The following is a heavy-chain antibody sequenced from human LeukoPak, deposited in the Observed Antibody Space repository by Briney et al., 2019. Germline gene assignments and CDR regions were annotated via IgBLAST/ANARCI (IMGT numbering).Heavy chain of an antibody. Sequence: GGSLRLSCTASGFTFSSYSMNWVRQAPGKGLEWVSYISSSSSNIFYADSFKGRFTISRDNAQNSLFLQMNSLRVEDTAVYYCATSIAVATDAFDIWGQGTMVTVSS. CDR1: GFTFSSYS. J-gene: IGHJ3*02. CDR2: ISSSSSNI. CDR3: ATSIAVATDAFDI. D-gene: IGHD6-19*01. V-gene: IGHV3-21*01.